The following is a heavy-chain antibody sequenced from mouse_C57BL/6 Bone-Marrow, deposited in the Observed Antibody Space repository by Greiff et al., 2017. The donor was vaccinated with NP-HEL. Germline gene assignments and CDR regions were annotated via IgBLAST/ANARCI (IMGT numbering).Heavy chain of an antibody. Sequence: EVKVEESGGGLVKPGGSLKLSCAASGFTFSSYAMSWVRQTPEKRLEWVATISDGGSYTYYPDNVKGRFTISRDNAKNNLYLQMSHLKSEDTAMYYCAREKGKRDFAYWGQGTLVTVSA. J-gene: IGHJ3*01. CDR3: AREKGKRDFAY. CDR1: GFTFSSYA. CDR2: ISDGGSYT. V-gene: IGHV5-4*01.